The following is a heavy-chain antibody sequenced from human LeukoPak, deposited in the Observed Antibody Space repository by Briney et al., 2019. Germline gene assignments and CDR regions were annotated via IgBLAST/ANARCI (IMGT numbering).Heavy chain of an antibody. CDR1: GFIFSSYG. V-gene: IGHV3-23*01. CDR3: AKDRPPTYYYGSGSYYVFDY. J-gene: IGHJ4*02. D-gene: IGHD3-10*01. CDR2: IRGSGDST. Sequence: TGGSLRLSCAASGFIFSSYGMSWVRQAPGKGLEWVSGIRGSGDSTTYADSVKGRFTVSRDNSKNTLYLQMNSLRAEDTAVYYCAKDRPPTYYYGSGSYYVFDYWGQGTLVTVSS.